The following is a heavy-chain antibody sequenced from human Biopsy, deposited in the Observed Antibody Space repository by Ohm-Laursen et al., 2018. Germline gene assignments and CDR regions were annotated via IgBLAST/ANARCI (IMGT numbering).Heavy chain of an antibody. CDR1: GGSISSDY. CDR2: IYYSGST. J-gene: IGHJ6*02. V-gene: IGHV4-59*01. D-gene: IGHD2/OR15-2a*01. CDR3: VGATNSTGWPYYYFYGMDV. Sequence: GTLSLTCTVSGGSISSDYWSWIRQTPGKGLEWIGYIYYSGSTNYNPSLKSRVTISVDTSKNQFSLRLNSVTAADTAVYYCVGATNSTGWPYYYFYGMDVWGQGTTVTVSS.